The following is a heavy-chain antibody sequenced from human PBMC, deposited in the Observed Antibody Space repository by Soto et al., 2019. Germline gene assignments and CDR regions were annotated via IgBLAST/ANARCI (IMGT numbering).Heavy chain of an antibody. V-gene: IGHV4-4*02. CDR2: IYHSGST. CDR3: ARVGYAGTPHAFDI. J-gene: IGHJ3*02. D-gene: IGHD2-15*01. CDR1: SGTISSSNW. Sequence: SLPMSHTCAVSSGTISSSNWWSWVQQPPGKGLEWIGEIYHSGSTNYNPSLKSRVTISVDKSKNQFSLKLSSVTAADTAVYYCARVGYAGTPHAFDIWGQGTMVTVSS.